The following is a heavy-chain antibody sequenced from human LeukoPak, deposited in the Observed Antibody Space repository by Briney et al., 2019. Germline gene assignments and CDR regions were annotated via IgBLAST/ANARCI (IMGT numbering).Heavy chain of an antibody. V-gene: IGHV3-9*01. CDR1: GFTFDDYA. Sequence: PGGSLRLSCVASGFTFDDYAMHWVRQAPGKGLEWVSSISWNSGSIAYADSVKGRFTISRDSAKNSLYLQMNSLRAEDTAFYHCARDGGSGWYSDYWGRGTLVTVSS. J-gene: IGHJ4*02. D-gene: IGHD6-19*01. CDR2: ISWNSGSI. CDR3: ARDGGSGWYSDY.